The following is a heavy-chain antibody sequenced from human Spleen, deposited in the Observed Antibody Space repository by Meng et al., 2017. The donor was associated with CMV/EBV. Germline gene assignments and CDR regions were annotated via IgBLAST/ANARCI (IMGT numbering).Heavy chain of an antibody. CDR2: IYYSGST. Sequence: SETLSLTCTVSGGSVTNYYWSWIRQRPGKGLDWIGHIYYSGSTNYNPSLKSRVTISLDTSKNQFSLKLSSVTAADTAMYYCARDSSVDYHYFGMDIWGHGTTVTVSS. V-gene: IGHV4-59*02. CDR1: GGSVTNYY. J-gene: IGHJ6*01. CDR3: ARDSSVDYHYFGMDI.